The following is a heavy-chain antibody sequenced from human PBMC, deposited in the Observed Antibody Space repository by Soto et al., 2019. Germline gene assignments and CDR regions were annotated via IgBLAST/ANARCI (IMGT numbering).Heavy chain of an antibody. CDR2: IGSGGDT. CDR3: TRKTPPTGMEV. D-gene: IGHD2-15*01. CDR1: GFTLSSYD. Sequence: EVQLVESGGGLVQPGGSLRLSCAASGFTLSSYDIHWVRQATGEGLAWVSGIGSGGDTHYADSVKGRFIISREDGKNSLHLQTNNLRVGDTAVYYCTRKTPPTGMEVWGQGATVTVSS. V-gene: IGHV3-13*01. J-gene: IGHJ6*02.